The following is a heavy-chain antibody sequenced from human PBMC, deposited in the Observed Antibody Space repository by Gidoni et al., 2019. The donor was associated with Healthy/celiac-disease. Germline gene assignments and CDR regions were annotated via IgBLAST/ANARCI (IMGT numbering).Heavy chain of an antibody. Sequence: QVQLVQSGAEVKKPGASVKVSCKASGYTFTSYYMHWVRQAPGQGLEWMGIINPSGGSTSYAQKFQGRVTMTRDTSTSTVYMELSSLRSEDTAVYYCARGGDLVVVVPADMVFDPWGQGTLVTVSS. CDR2: INPSGGST. CDR1: GYTFTSYY. V-gene: IGHV1-46*01. CDR3: ARGGDLVVVVPADMVFDP. J-gene: IGHJ5*02. D-gene: IGHD2-2*01.